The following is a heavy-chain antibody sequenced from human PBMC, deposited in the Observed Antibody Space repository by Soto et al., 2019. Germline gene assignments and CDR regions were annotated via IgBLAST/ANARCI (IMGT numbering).Heavy chain of an antibody. J-gene: IGHJ6*03. CDR1: GFGFGHSA. V-gene: IGHV3-23*01. CDR3: TRLFATYYYYIDV. Sequence: EVQLLESGGRVIQPRGSLTVSCAASGFGFGHSAMSWVRQAPGKGLEWVSAITTSATESTTFYAYSVKGRFPLSGDESQTTLYLQMNSLGGEDTAVYYCTRLFATYYYYIDVWGNGTPATVSS. CDR2: ITTSATESTT.